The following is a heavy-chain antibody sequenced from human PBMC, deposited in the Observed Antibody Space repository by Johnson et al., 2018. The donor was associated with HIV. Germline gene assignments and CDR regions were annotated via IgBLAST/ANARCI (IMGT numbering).Heavy chain of an antibody. CDR1: GFPFSSYA. CDR2: ISWNGGST. V-gene: IGHV3-NL1*01. Sequence: QEQLVESGGGVVQPGRSLRLSCAASGFPFSSYAMHWVRQAPGKGLEWVSGISWNGGSTGYADSVKGRFTISRDNSKNTLYLQMNSLRAEDTALYYCAREYSSGWHEVFAFDIWGQGTMVTVSS. J-gene: IGHJ3*02. D-gene: IGHD6-19*01. CDR3: AREYSSGWHEVFAFDI.